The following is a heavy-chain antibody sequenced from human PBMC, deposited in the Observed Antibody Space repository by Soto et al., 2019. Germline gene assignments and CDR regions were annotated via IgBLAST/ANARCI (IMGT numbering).Heavy chain of an antibody. CDR3: AKEDRIAAAGSLFG. CDR2: IYYSGST. Sequence: SETLSLTCTVSGGSISSGGYYWSWIRQHPGKGLEWIGYIYYSGSTYYNPSLKSRVTISVDTSKNQFSLKLSSVTAADTSVYYCAKEDRIAAAGSLFGWGQGTLVTVSS. V-gene: IGHV4-31*03. D-gene: IGHD6-13*01. J-gene: IGHJ4*02. CDR1: GGSISSGGYY.